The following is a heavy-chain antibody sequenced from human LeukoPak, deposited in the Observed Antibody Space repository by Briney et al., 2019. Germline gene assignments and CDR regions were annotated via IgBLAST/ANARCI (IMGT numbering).Heavy chain of an antibody. Sequence: PGGSLGLSCAVSGFTLSSYAMHWVRQAPGKGLEWVAVISYDGSNKYYADSVKGRFTISRDNSKNTLYLQMNSLRAEDTAVYYCARALVGPLDYWGQGTLVTVSS. CDR1: GFTLSSYA. D-gene: IGHD3-16*02. CDR3: ARALVGPLDY. CDR2: ISYDGSNK. J-gene: IGHJ4*02. V-gene: IGHV3-30*04.